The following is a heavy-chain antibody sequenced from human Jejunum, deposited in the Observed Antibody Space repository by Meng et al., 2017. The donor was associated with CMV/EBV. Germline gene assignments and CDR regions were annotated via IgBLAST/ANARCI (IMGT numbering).Heavy chain of an antibody. CDR3: ASHDDYWSGYVDF. J-gene: IGHJ4*02. Sequence: TVSGGSLSTYYWSWIRQPPGKGLGWIGYVSDTGSTHYSPSLKSRVTMSVDTSKNQISLELTSVTAADTAVYYCASHDDYWSGYVDFWGQGTLVTVSS. V-gene: IGHV4-59*01. CDR1: GGSLSTYY. D-gene: IGHD3-3*01. CDR2: VSDTGST.